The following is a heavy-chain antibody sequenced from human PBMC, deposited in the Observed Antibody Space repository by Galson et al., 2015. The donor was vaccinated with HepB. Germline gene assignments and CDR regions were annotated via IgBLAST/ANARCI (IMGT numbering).Heavy chain of an antibody. Sequence: QSGAEVKKPGGSLKVSCKASGYTFTRYGVSWVRQAPGQGLEWMGWISNYGEKTYYLKKFEGKVTMTTDTSASTAYMELRSLSSDDTAVYYCARDVLPMVRGLMIFDYWGRGTLVTVSS. CDR3: ARDVLPMVRGLMIFDY. D-gene: IGHD3-10*01. CDR2: ISNYGEKT. J-gene: IGHJ4*02. V-gene: IGHV1-18*04. CDR1: GYTFTRYG.